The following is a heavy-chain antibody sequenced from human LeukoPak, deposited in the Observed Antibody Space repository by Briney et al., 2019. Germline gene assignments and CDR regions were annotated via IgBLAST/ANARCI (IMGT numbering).Heavy chain of an antibody. J-gene: IGHJ6*03. D-gene: IGHD5-18*01. CDR2: ISSSSSYI. CDR3: ARDLRPLTAKTVTHYMDV. V-gene: IGHV3-21*01. CDR1: GFTFSSYW. Sequence: PGGSLRLSCAASGFTFSSYWMSWVRQAPGKGLEWVSSISSSSSYIYYADSVKGRFTISRDNAKNSLYLQMNSLRAEDTAVYYRARDLRPLTAKTVTHYMDVWGKGTTVTISS.